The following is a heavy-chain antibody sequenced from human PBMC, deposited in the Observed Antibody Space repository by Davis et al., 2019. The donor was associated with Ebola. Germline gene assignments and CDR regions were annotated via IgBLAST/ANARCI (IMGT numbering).Heavy chain of an antibody. D-gene: IGHD6-19*01. Sequence: PGGSLRLSCAASGFTVSSNYMSWVRQAPGKGLEWVSVIYSGGSTYYADSVKGRFTISRDNSKNTLYLQMNSLRAEDTAVYYCAKVKAVAGFDYWGQGTLVTVSS. J-gene: IGHJ4*02. V-gene: IGHV3-53*01. CDR2: IYSGGST. CDR1: GFTVSSNY. CDR3: AKVKAVAGFDY.